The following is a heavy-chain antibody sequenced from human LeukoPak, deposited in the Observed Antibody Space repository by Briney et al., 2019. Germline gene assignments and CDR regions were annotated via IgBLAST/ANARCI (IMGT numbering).Heavy chain of an antibody. CDR2: ISSSGSTI. Sequence: GGSLRLSCAASGFTFSDYYMSWIRQAPGKGLEWVSYISSSGSTIYYADSVKGRFTISRDNAKNSLYLQMNSLRAEDTTVYYCAKDLGDFRGGVFDIWGQGTMVTVCS. CDR1: GFTFSDYY. CDR3: AKDLGDFRGGVFDI. J-gene: IGHJ3*02. D-gene: IGHD3-3*01. V-gene: IGHV3-11*01.